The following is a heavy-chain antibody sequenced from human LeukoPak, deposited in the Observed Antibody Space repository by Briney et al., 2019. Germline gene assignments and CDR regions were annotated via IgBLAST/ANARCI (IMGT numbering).Heavy chain of an antibody. CDR1: GYVFINYY. CDR2: INPKSGAT. J-gene: IGHJ4*02. Sequence: ASVKVSCKTSGYVFINYYIHWVRLAPGQGLQWMGWINPKSGATNYAQNLQGRVTMTTDTSTSTAYMELRSLRSDDTAVYYCTRDLPYSSSWESIDYWGQGTLVTVSS. D-gene: IGHD6-13*01. CDR3: TRDLPYSSSWESIDY. V-gene: IGHV1-18*01.